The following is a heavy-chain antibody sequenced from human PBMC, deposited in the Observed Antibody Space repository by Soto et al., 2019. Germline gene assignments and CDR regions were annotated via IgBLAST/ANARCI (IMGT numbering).Heavy chain of an antibody. D-gene: IGHD3-3*01. CDR2: INHSGST. V-gene: IGHV4-34*01. CDR3: ARGSRITIFGVVPPGMDV. CDR1: GGSFSGYY. J-gene: IGHJ6*02. Sequence: SETLSLTCAVYGGSFSGYYWSWIRQPPGKGLEWIGEINHSGSTNYNPSLKSRVTISVDTSKNQFSLKLSSVTAADTAVYYCARGSRITIFGVVPPGMDVWGQGTMVTSP.